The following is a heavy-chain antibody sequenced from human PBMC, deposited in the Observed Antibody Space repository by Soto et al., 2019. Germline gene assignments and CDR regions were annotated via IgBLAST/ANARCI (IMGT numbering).Heavy chain of an antibody. D-gene: IGHD3-10*01. CDR3: ANRKYYASGSYYYYYFDY. V-gene: IGHV3-23*01. CDR1: GFPFSNCA. Sequence: EVQLLESGGGLVQSGGSLRLSCTASGFPFSNCAMSWVRQAPGKGLEWVSAITGSAGSTYYADSVKGRFTISRDNSKNTLYLQMNSLRAEDTAVYYCANRKYYASGSYYYYYFDYWGQGTLVTVSS. J-gene: IGHJ4*02. CDR2: ITGSAGST.